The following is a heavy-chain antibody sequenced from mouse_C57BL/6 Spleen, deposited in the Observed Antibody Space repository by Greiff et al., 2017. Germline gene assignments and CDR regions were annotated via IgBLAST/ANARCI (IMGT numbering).Heavy chain of an antibody. Sequence: QVQLMESGAELVKPGASVKLSCTASGFTFNSYWMHWVPQRPGRGLAWIGRIDPNSGGTKYNEKFKSKSTLTVDKPYSTAYMQISSLTSEDSAVYYCARSYYYGSSYPDYWGQGTTRTVSS. CDR2: IDPNSGGT. J-gene: IGHJ2*01. CDR3: ARSYYYGSSYPDY. CDR1: GFTFNSYW. V-gene: IGHV1-72*01. D-gene: IGHD1-1*01.